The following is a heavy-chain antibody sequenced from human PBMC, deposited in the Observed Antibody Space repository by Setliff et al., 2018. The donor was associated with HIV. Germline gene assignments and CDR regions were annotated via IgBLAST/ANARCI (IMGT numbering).Heavy chain of an antibody. D-gene: IGHD6-25*01. CDR1: GGSISSSSYY. Sequence: SETLSLTCTVSGGSISSSSYYWGWIRQPPGKGLEWIGSIYYSGSTYYNPSLKSRVTISVDTSKNQFSLKLTSVTAADTAVYHCARVGSVGYWGDDAFDIWGQGTMVTVSS. J-gene: IGHJ3*02. V-gene: IGHV4-39*01. CDR3: ARVGSVGYWGDDAFDI. CDR2: IYYSGST.